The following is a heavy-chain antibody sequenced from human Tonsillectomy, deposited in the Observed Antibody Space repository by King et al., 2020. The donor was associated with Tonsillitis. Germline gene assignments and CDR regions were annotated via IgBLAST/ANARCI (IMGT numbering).Heavy chain of an antibody. V-gene: IGHV4-59*01. J-gene: IGHJ2*01. CDR3: ATDAPNWGDWYFDL. CDR1: GASISSYY. CDR2: ITSTGST. D-gene: IGHD7-27*01. Sequence: VQLQESGPGLVKPSETLSLTCTVSGASISSYYWSWIRQPPGKGLEWIGFITSTGSTNYNPSLGSRVTISVDTSKNQFSLKLISVTAADTAVYYCATDAPNWGDWYFDLWGRGSLVTVSS.